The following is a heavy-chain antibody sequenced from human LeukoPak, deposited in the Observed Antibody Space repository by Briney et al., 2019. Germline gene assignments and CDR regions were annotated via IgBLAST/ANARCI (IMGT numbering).Heavy chain of an antibody. Sequence: GGSLRLSCAASGFTVSSNYMSWVRQAPAKGLEWVSLIYSTGSTYYADSVRGRFTISRDNSKNTLYLQMTSMGAEDTAVYYCAIDSSYYYYCMDVWGKGTTVIVSS. CDR1: GFTVSSNY. J-gene: IGHJ6*03. CDR3: AIDSSYYYYCMDV. CDR2: IYSTGST. V-gene: IGHV3-53*01.